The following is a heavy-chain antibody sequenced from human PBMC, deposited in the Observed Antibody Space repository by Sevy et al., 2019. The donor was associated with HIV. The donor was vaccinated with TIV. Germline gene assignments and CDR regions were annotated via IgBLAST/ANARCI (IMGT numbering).Heavy chain of an antibody. CDR1: GFTFSSYS. CDR2: ISSSSSYI. CDR3: ARGLYSSGAFDT. J-gene: IGHJ3*02. D-gene: IGHD6-19*01. V-gene: IGHV3-21*01. Sequence: GGSLRLSCAASGFTFSSYSMNWVRQAPGKGLEWVSSISSSSSYIYYADSVKGRFTISRDNAKNSLYLQMNSLRAEDTAVYYCARGLYSSGAFDTWGQGTMVTVSS.